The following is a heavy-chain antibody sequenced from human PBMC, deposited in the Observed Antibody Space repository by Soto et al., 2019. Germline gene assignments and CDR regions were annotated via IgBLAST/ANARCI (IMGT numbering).Heavy chain of an antibody. D-gene: IGHD6-13*01. V-gene: IGHV3-48*03. CDR1: GFTFSSYE. J-gene: IGHJ4*02. CDR3: ACDLDRDIAAAGTGSIDY. CDR2: ISSSGSTI. Sequence: GGSLRLSCAASGFTFSSYEMNWVRQAPGKGLEWVSYISSSGSTIYYADSVKGRFTISRDKAKNSLYLQINSLSAEDTAVYSCACDLDRDIAAAGTGSIDYWGQGTLVTVSS.